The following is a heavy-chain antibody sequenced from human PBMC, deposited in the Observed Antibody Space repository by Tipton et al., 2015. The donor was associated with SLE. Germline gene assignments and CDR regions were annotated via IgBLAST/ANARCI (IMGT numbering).Heavy chain of an antibody. V-gene: IGHV4-59*01. D-gene: IGHD3-10*01. CDR1: GGSISSYY. J-gene: IGHJ4*02. CDR3: AGDYDSGSYRFDF. CDR2: IYYRGST. Sequence: LRLSCTVSGGSISSYYWSWIRQPPGKGLEWIGYIYYRGSTIYNPSLKSRVTISVDTSKNQFSLKLNSVIAADTAVYYCAGDYDSGSYRFDFWGQGTLVTVSS.